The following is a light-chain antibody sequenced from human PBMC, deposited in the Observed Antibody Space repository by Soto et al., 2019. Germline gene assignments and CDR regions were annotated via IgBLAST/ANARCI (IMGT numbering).Light chain of an antibody. CDR2: GAS. J-gene: IGKJ1*01. Sequence: DIHVTQSPSSLPASLGDRVTITCRASENIKNYLIWYQQKPGKAPKLLIYGASTLKTGVPSRFSGRGSGTDFTFTIGGLQPDDFATYYCAQIYTAQWTFGQGTTVDLK. CDR1: ENIKNY. V-gene: IGKV1-39*01. CDR3: AQIYTAQWT.